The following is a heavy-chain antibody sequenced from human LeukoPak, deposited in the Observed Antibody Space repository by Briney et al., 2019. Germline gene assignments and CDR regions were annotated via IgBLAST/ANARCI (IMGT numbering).Heavy chain of an antibody. CDR2: IRSTGTYI. J-gene: IGHJ4*02. D-gene: IGHD3-3*01. V-gene: IGHV3-21*01. CDR1: GFTFSSYS. Sequence: PGVSLRLSCAASGFTFSSYSMNWVRQTPGKGLEWVASIRSTGTYIYYADSVKGRSTISRDNAKNSVYLQMNSLGAEDTAVYYCSREFSHWGQGTLVTVSS. CDR3: SREFSH.